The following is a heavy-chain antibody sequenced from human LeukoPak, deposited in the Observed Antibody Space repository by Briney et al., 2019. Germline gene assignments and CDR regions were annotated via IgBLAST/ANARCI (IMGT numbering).Heavy chain of an antibody. CDR2: ISSSSSYI. CDR3: ARAYYDSSGYVDY. Sequence: PGGSLRLSCAASGFTSSTFALSWVRQAPGKGLEWVSSISSSSSYIYYADSVKGRFTISRDNAKNSLYLQMNSLRAEDTAVYYCARAYYDSSGYVDYWGQGTLVTVSS. V-gene: IGHV3-21*01. J-gene: IGHJ4*02. D-gene: IGHD3-22*01. CDR1: GFTSSTFA.